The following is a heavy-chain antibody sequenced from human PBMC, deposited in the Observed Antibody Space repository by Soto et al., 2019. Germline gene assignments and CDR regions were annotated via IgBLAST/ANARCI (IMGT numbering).Heavy chain of an antibody. CDR1: GYTFTSYY. D-gene: IGHD2-2*01. CDR2: INPSGGST. Sequence: ASVKVSFKASGYTFTSYYMHWVRQAPGQGLEWMGIINPSGGSTSYAQKFQGRVTMTRDTSTSTVYMELSSLRSEDTAVYYCARSLVVPAAEYYYYGMDVWGQGTTVTVS. CDR3: ARSLVVPAAEYYYYGMDV. V-gene: IGHV1-46*01. J-gene: IGHJ6*02.